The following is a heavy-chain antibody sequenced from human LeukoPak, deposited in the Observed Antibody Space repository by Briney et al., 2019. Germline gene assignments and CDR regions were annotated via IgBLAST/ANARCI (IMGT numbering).Heavy chain of an antibody. CDR3: ARGEYSSTLEEYFDL. J-gene: IGHJ2*01. CDR1: GFTFSSYW. V-gene: IGHV3-74*01. CDR2: INSDGSST. D-gene: IGHD6-6*01. Sequence: GGSLRLSCAASGFTFSSYWVHWVRQAPGKGLVWFSRINSDGSSTSYADSVKGRFTISRDNAKNTLYLQMNSLRAEDTAVYYCARGEYSSTLEEYFDLWGRGTLVTVSS.